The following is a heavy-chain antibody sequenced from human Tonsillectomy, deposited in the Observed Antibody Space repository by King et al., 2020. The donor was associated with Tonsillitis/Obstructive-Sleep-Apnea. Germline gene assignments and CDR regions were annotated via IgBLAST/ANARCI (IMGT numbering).Heavy chain of an antibody. V-gene: IGHV3-7*03. D-gene: IGHD3-22*01. CDR2: IKPDGSEK. J-gene: IGHJ3*02. Sequence: VQLVESGGGLVQPGGSLRLSCVASEFTFSSYWMSWVRQAPGKGLEWVANIKPDGSEKYYVDSVKGRFTISRDSAKNSLYLQMNSLRVEDTAVYYCARDFEYYYDSSRYIPDAFDIWGQGTMVTVSS. CDR1: EFTFSSYW. CDR3: ARDFEYYYDSSRYIPDAFDI.